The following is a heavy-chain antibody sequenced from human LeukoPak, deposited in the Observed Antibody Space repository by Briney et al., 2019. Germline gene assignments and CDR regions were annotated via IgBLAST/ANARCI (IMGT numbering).Heavy chain of an antibody. Sequence: SETLFLTCTVSGGSITSNSYYWGWIRQPPGQGLEWIGSIHYGGTTYYNPSLKSRVTISVDTSKNQFSLKLSSVTAADTAVYYCARDLDYWGQGTLVTVSS. CDR3: ARDLDY. CDR1: GGSITSNSYY. V-gene: IGHV4-39*02. CDR2: IHYGGTT. J-gene: IGHJ4*02.